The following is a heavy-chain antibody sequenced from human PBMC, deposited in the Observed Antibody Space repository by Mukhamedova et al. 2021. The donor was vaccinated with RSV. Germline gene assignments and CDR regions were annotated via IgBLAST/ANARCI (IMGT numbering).Heavy chain of an antibody. J-gene: IGHJ4*02. CDR2: ISPDSGDT. Sequence: GLEWMGWISPDSGDTSYAQKFQGRVTMTTDTSTSTAYMELRSLRSDDTAMYFCATERGLGGVGGLSLDYWGQGTVVTVSS. V-gene: IGHV1-18*01. D-gene: IGHD3-16*02. CDR3: ATERGLGGVGGLSLDY.